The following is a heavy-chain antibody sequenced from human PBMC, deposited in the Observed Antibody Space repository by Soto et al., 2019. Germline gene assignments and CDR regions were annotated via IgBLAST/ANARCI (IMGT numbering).Heavy chain of an antibody. Sequence: QVQLVESGGGVVQPGRSLRLSCAASGFTFSSYGMHWVRQAPGKGLEWVAVISYDGSNKYYADSVKGRFTISRDNSKNTLYLQMNILRAEDTAVYYCAKAGSSGWYHYWGQGTLVTVSS. CDR1: GFTFSSYG. D-gene: IGHD6-19*01. J-gene: IGHJ4*02. CDR3: AKAGSSGWYHY. V-gene: IGHV3-30*18. CDR2: ISYDGSNK.